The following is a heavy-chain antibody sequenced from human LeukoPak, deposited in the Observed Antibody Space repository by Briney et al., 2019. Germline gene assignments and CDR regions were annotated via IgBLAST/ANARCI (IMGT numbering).Heavy chain of an antibody. J-gene: IGHJ6*03. Sequence: GGSLRLSCAASGFTFSDYNMHWVRQAPGKGLEWVAVISYDGSNKYYADSVKGRFTISRDNAKNSLYLQMNSLRAEDTALYHCARAHPGIAVAGIPNYYYYYYMDVWGKGTTVTISS. CDR1: GFTFSDYN. D-gene: IGHD6-19*01. CDR3: ARAHPGIAVAGIPNYYYYYYMDV. V-gene: IGHV3-30*03. CDR2: ISYDGSNK.